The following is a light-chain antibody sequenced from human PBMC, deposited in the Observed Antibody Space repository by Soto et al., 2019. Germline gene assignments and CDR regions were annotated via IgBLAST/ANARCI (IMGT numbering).Light chain of an antibody. CDR1: QSVSSSY. J-gene: IGKJ4*01. CDR3: QQDGSSPLH. CDR2: GAS. Sequence: EIVLTQSPGTLSLSPGERATLSCRASQSVSSSYLAWYQQKPGQAPRLLIYGASSRATGIPDRFSGSGSGIYFTRTISRLEPEDFAVYYGQQDGSSPLHFGGGTKVEIK. V-gene: IGKV3-20*01.